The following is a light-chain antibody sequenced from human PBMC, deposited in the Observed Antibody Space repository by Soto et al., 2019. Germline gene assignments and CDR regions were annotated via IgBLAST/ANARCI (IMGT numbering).Light chain of an antibody. J-gene: IGKJ4*01. CDR2: AAS. CDR1: QGISSY. Sequence: DIQLTQSPSFLSASVGDRVTITCRASQGISSYLAWYQQKPGKAPKLLLYAASTLQSGVPSRCSGSGSGTEFTLTISSLQPEDFATYYCQQLNSYPSLTFGGGTKVEIK. V-gene: IGKV1-9*01. CDR3: QQLNSYPSLT.